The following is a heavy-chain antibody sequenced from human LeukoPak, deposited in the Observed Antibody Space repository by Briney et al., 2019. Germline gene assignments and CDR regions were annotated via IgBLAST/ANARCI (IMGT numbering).Heavy chain of an antibody. J-gene: IGHJ6*03. CDR2: IKQDGSEK. V-gene: IGHV3-7*01. D-gene: IGHD4-17*01. CDR3: ARDGPTALGYMDV. CDR1: GFTFSSYW. Sequence: PGGSLRLSCAASGFTFSSYWMSWVRQAPGKGLEWVANIKQDGSEKYYVDSVKGRFTISRDNAKNSLYLQMNSLRAEDTAVYYCARDGPTALGYMDVWGKGTTVTVSS.